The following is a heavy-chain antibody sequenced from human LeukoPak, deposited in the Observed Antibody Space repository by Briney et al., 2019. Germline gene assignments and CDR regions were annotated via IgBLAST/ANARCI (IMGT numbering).Heavy chain of an antibody. CDR2: IGSSSSYI. D-gene: IGHD5-12*01. CDR3: ARDRHGVATIGDFDY. V-gene: IGHV3-21*01. CDR1: GFTFSSYS. J-gene: IGHJ4*02. Sequence: GGSLRLSCAASGFTFSSYSMNWVRQAPGKGLEWVSSIGSSSSYIYYADSVKGRFTISRDNAKNSLYLQMNSLRAEDTAVYYCARDRHGVATIGDFDYWGQGTLVTVSS.